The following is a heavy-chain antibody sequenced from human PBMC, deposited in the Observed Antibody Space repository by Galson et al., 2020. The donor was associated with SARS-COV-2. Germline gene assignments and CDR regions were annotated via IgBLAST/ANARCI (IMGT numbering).Heavy chain of an antibody. CDR2: IWYDGSNK. CDR1: GFTFSSYG. CDR3: ARDLQFGSSSSSY. J-gene: IGHJ4*02. V-gene: IGHV3-33*01. D-gene: IGHD6-6*01. Sequence: GGSLRLSCAASGFTFSSYGMHWVRQAPGKGLEWVAVIWYDGSNKYYADSVKGRFTISRDNSKNTLYLQMNSLRAEDTAVYYCARDLQFGSSSSSYWGQGTLVTVSS.